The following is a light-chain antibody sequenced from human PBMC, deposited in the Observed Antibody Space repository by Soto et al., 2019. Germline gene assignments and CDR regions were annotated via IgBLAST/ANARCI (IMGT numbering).Light chain of an antibody. V-gene: IGLV2-14*01. Sequence: QSVLTQPASVSGSPGQSITMSCTGTSSDVGGYNYVSWYQQHPGKAPKLMIYEVSNRPSGVSNRFSGSKSGNTASLTISGLQAEDEADYYCSSYTSSSNVVFGGGTKLTVL. CDR1: SSDVGGYNY. CDR2: EVS. J-gene: IGLJ2*01. CDR3: SSYTSSSNVV.